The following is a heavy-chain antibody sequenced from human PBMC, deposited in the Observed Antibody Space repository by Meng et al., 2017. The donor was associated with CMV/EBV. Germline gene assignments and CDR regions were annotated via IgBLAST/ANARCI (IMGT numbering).Heavy chain of an antibody. J-gene: IGHJ5*02. Sequence: SYKASGYTFTSYGISWVRQAPGQGLEWIGWISAYNGNTNYAQRLQGRVTMTTDTSTSTAYMELRSLRSDDTAVYYCARGAKRNWFDPWGQGTLVTVSS. CDR2: ISAYNGNT. CDR1: GYTFTSYG. CDR3: ARGAKRNWFDP. V-gene: IGHV1-18*01. D-gene: IGHD1-1*01.